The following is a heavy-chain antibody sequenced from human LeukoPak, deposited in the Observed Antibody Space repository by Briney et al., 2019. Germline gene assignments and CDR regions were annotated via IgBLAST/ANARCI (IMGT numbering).Heavy chain of an antibody. CDR2: IKQDGSEK. J-gene: IGHJ5*02. CDR1: GFTFSSYA. Sequence: GRSLRLSCAASGFTFSSYAMSWVRQTPGKGLEWVANIKQDGSEKNYVDSVKGRFTIFRDNARNSLYLQMNSLRAEDTAVYYCASHSYGYNHWGQGTLVIVSS. V-gene: IGHV3-7*01. D-gene: IGHD3-16*01. CDR3: ASHSYGYNH.